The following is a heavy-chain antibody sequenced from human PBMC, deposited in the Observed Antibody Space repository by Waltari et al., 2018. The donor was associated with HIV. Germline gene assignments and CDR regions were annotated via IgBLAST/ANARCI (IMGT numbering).Heavy chain of an antibody. CDR2: IIPIFNTT. CDR1: GGTFTSYV. V-gene: IGHV1-69*13. CDR3: AKSTTVAYYYYGLDV. J-gene: IGHJ6*02. Sequence: QVQLVQSGAEVKEPGSSVKVSCKASGGTFTSYVVSWVRQDPGEGLEWMGGIIPIFNTTYFAQNFLGRVTIVADASASTVYMEMGRLRFDDTAVYYCAKSTTVAYYYYGLDVWGQGTTVSVSS. D-gene: IGHD5-12*01.